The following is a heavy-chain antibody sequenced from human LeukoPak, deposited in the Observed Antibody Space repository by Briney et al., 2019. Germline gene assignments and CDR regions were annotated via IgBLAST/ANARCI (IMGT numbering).Heavy chain of an antibody. CDR1: GGSISRYY. V-gene: IGHV4-4*09. CDR2: IYPSGST. J-gene: IGHJ4*02. Sequence: SETLSLTCTVSGGSISRYYWSWIRQPPGKGLEWIGYIYPSGSTYYNPSLKSRVTISVDRSKNQFSLKLSSVTAADTAVYYCARVDQRDFDYWGQGTLVTVSS. CDR3: ARVDQRDFDY.